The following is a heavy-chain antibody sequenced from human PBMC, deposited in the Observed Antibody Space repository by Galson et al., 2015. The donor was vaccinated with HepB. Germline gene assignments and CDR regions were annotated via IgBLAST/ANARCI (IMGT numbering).Heavy chain of an antibody. CDR1: GGTFSSYA. V-gene: IGHV1-69*13. CDR2: IIPIFGTA. D-gene: IGHD3-22*01. J-gene: IGHJ6*02. Sequence: SVKVSCKASGGTFSSYAISWVRQDPGQGLEWMGGIIPIFGTANYAQKFQGRVTITADESTSTAYMELSSLRSEDTAVYYCAMGYYDSSGYYPARHYYYYGMDVWGQGTTVTVSS. CDR3: AMGYYDSSGYYPARHYYYYGMDV.